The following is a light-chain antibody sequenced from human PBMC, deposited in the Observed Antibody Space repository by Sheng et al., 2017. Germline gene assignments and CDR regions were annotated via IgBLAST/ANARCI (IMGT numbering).Light chain of an antibody. CDR1: QSISSW. J-gene: IGKJ1*01. V-gene: IGKV1-5*03. CDR2: KAS. Sequence: DIQMTQSPSTLSASVGDRVTITCRASQSISSWLAWYQQKPGKAPKLLIYKASSLERGVPSRFSGRGSGTEFTLTISSLQPDDFATYYCQQYDSSSRTFGQGDQGGNQ. CDR3: QQYDSSSRT.